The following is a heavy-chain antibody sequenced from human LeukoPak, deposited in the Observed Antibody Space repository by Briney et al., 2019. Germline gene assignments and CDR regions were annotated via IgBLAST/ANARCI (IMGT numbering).Heavy chain of an antibody. CDR2: IKQDGSEK. Sequence: QPGGSLRLSCAASGFTFSDYWMSWVRQAPGKGLEWVANIKQDGSEKYYVDSVKGRFTISRDNAKNSLYLQMNSLRAEDTAVYYCARDPAGYSGYDFTFDIWGQGTMVTVSS. CDR3: ARDPAGYSGYDFTFDI. J-gene: IGHJ3*02. CDR1: GFTFSDYW. V-gene: IGHV3-7*01. D-gene: IGHD5-12*01.